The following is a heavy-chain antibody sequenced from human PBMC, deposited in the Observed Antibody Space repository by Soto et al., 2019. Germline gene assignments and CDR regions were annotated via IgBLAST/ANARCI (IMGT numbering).Heavy chain of an antibody. CDR2: IYYSGST. V-gene: IGHV4-61*01. CDR1: GGSVSSGSYY. J-gene: IGHJ6*02. CDR3: ARDRGIITMVRVTTKHYYGMDL. D-gene: IGHD3-10*01. Sequence: PSETLSLTCTVSGGSVSSGSYYWSWIRQPPGKGLEWIGYIYYSGSTNYNPSLKSRVTISVDTSKNQFSLKLSSVTAADTAVYYCARDRGIITMVRVTTKHYYGMDLWGQGTTVTVSS.